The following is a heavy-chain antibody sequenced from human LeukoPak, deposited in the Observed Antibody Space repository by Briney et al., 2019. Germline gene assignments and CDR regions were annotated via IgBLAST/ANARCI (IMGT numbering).Heavy chain of an antibody. V-gene: IGHV3-23*01. J-gene: IGHJ5*02. CDR2: ISGTGGST. CDR3: ARSITRIGPNWFDP. CDR1: GFTFPAYA. Sequence: GGSLRLSCAASGFTFPAYAMNWVRQAPGKGLEWVSVISGTGGSTYYADSVKGRFTISRDNSKNTLNLQMNSLRAEDTAVYYCARSITRIGPNWFDPWGQGTLVTVSS. D-gene: IGHD3-3*01.